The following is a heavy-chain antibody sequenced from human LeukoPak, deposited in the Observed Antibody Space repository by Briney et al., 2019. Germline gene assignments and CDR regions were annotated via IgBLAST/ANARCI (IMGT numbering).Heavy chain of an antibody. Sequence: SETLSLTCAVYGGSFSGYYWSWIRQPPGKGLEWIGEINHSGSTNYNPSLKSRVTISVDSSKNQFSLKLSSVTAADTAVYYCARAVRGDYFDYWGQGTLVTVSS. V-gene: IGHV4-34*01. D-gene: IGHD3-16*01. CDR1: GGSFSGYY. CDR3: ARAVRGDYFDY. CDR2: INHSGST. J-gene: IGHJ4*02.